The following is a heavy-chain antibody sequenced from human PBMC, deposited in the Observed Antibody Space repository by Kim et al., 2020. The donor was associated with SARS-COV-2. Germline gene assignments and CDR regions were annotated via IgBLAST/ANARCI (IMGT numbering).Heavy chain of an antibody. CDR2: ISAYNGNT. D-gene: IGHD4-17*01. Sequence: ASVKVSCKASGYTFTSYGISWVRQAPGQGLEWMGWISAYNGNTNYAQKLQGRVTMTTDTSTTTAYMDLRSLRSDDTAVYYCARHLRYGDYANVLDYWGQGTLGTVSS. V-gene: IGHV1-18*01. J-gene: IGHJ4*02. CDR3: ARHLRYGDYANVLDY. CDR1: GYTFTSYG.